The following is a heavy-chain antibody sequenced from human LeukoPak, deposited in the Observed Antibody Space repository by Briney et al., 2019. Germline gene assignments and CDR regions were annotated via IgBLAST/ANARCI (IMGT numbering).Heavy chain of an antibody. CDR3: ARDPQQLGHYYYMDV. CDR1: GFTFSSYS. J-gene: IGHJ6*03. CDR2: ISSSSSYI. Sequence: GGSLRLSCAASGFTFSSYSMNWVRQAPGQGLEWVSSISSSSSYIYYADSVKGRFTISRDNAKNSLYLQMNSLRAEDTAVYYCARDPQQLGHYYYMDVWGKGTTVTVSS. D-gene: IGHD6-13*01. V-gene: IGHV3-21*01.